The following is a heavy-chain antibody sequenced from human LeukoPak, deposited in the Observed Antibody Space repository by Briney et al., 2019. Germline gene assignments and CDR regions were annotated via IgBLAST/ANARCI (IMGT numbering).Heavy chain of an antibody. CDR1: GFTFSSYA. V-gene: IGHV3-30-3*01. CDR2: ISYDGSNK. Sequence: PGGSLRLSCAASGFTFSSYAMHWVRQAPGKGLEWVAVISYDGSNKYYADSVKGRFTISRDNSKNTLYLQMNSLRAEDTGVYYCARGIVVVPAATPKRNWFDPWGQGTLVTVSS. J-gene: IGHJ5*02. D-gene: IGHD2-2*01. CDR3: ARGIVVVPAATPKRNWFDP.